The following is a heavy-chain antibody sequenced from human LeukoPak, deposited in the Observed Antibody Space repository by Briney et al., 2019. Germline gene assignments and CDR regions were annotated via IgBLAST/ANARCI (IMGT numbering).Heavy chain of an antibody. CDR1: GFTFTTYS. J-gene: IGHJ4*02. V-gene: IGHV3-21*01. Sequence: PGGSLRLSCAASGFTFTTYSMNWVRQAPGKEPEWVSAVSSSSDYIYYADSVKGRFTISRDNAKNSLYLQMNSLRAEDTAVYYCARGTVGAIADPLYWGQGTLVTVSS. CDR2: VSSSSDYI. CDR3: ARGTVGAIADPLY. D-gene: IGHD1-26*01.